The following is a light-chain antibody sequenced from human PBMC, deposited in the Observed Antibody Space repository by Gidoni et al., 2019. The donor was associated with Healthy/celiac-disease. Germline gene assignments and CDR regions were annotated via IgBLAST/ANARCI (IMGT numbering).Light chain of an antibody. CDR3: QQYDNLPRT. J-gene: IGKJ2*02. V-gene: IGKV1-33*01. CDR2: DAS. Sequence: DIQMTQYPSSLSASVGDRVTITCQASQDIRNYLNRYQQKPGKAPKLLIYDASNLETGVPSRFSGSGSGTDFTFTISSLQPEDIATYYCQQYDNLPRTFGQGTKLEIK. CDR1: QDIRNY.